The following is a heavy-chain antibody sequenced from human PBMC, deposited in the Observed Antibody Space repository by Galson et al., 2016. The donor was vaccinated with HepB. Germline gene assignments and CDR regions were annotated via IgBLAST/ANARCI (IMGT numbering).Heavy chain of an antibody. Sequence: SLRLSCAASGFTFESHAMNWVRQAPGKGLEWVSTITGSNSAYYADSVKGRFTVSRDTSKNTLFLQMNSLRVDDTAIYYCARAGHYSDGNSYYPLHQWVQGTLVTVSS. CDR3: ARAGHYSDGNSYYPLHQ. CDR1: GFTFESHA. J-gene: IGHJ4*02. CDR2: ITGSNSA. V-gene: IGHV3-23*01. D-gene: IGHD3-22*01.